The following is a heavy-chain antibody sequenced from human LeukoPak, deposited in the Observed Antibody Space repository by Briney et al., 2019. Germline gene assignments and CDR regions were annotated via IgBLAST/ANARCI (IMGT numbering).Heavy chain of an antibody. V-gene: IGHV1-69*04. Sequence: SVKVSCKASGGTFSSYAISWVRQAPGQGLEWMGRIIPILGIANYAQKFQGRVTMTRDTSISTAYMELSSLRSEDTAVYYCARDGSGWSRGGFDYWGQGTLVTVSS. CDR1: GGTFSSYA. J-gene: IGHJ4*02. CDR3: ARDGSGWSRGGFDY. D-gene: IGHD6-19*01. CDR2: IIPILGIA.